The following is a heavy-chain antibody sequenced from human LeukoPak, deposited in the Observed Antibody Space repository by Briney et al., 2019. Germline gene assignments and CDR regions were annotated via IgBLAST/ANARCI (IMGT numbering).Heavy chain of an antibody. V-gene: IGHV3-30*03. J-gene: IGHJ6*02. CDR2: ISYDGSNK. CDR1: GFTFSNYG. Sequence: TGGSLRLSCAASGFTFSNYGMHWVRQAPGKGLEWVAVISYDGSNKYYADSVKGRFTISRDNSKNTLYLQMNSLRAEDTAVYYCARDAVDTANAVWGQGTTVTVSS. CDR3: ARDAVDTANAV. D-gene: IGHD5-18*01.